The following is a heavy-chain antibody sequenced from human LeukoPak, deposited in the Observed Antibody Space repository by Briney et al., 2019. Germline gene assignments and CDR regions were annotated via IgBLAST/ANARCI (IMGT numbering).Heavy chain of an antibody. V-gene: IGHV1-2*02. J-gene: IGHJ4*02. D-gene: IGHD2-2*01. CDR3: ARGDIVVVPAAHSRDY. Sequence: ASVKVSCKASGYTFTGYHMHWVRQAPGQGLEWMGWINPNSGGTNYAQKSQGRVTMTRDTSISTAYMELSRLRSDDTAVYYCARGDIVVVPAAHSRDYWGQGTLVTVSS. CDR1: GYTFTGYH. CDR2: INPNSGGT.